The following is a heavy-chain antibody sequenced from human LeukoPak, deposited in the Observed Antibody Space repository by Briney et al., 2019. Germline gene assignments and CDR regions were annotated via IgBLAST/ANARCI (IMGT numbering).Heavy chain of an antibody. CDR1: GGSFNGYY. J-gene: IGHJ4*02. CDR2: INYSGST. Sequence: PSETLSLTCAVYGGSFNGYYWSWIRQPPGKGLEWIGEINYSGSTNYNPSLKSRVTISLDTSKNQFSLNLSSVTAADTAVYYCARRRYSSTPGNFDYWGQGTLVTVSS. V-gene: IGHV4-34*01. CDR3: ARRRYSSTPGNFDY. D-gene: IGHD1-14*01.